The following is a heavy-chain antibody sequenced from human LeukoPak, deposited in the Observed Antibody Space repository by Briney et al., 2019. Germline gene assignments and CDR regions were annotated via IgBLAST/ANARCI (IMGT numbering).Heavy chain of an antibody. Sequence: ASVKVSCKVSGYTLTELPMHWVRQAPGKGLEWMGGFDPEDGETIYAQKFQGRVTMTEDTSTDTAYMELSSLRSEDTAVYYCATGLIRYFDWLRAYYFDYWGQGTLVTVSS. D-gene: IGHD3-9*01. V-gene: IGHV1-24*01. J-gene: IGHJ4*02. CDR1: GYTLTELP. CDR3: ATGLIRYFDWLRAYYFDY. CDR2: FDPEDGET.